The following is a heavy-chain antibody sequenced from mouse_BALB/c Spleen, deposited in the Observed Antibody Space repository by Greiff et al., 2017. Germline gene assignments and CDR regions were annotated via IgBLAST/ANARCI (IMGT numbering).Heavy chain of an antibody. V-gene: IGHV2-6-7*01. CDR1: GFSLTGYG. J-gene: IGHJ3*01. CDR3: AKNYYGSSYAWFAY. CDR2: IWGDGST. Sequence: VHLVESGPGLVAPSQSLSITCTVSGFSLTGYGVNWVRQPPGKGLEWLGMIWGDGSTDYNSALKSRLSISKDNSKSQVFLKMNSLQTDDTARYYCAKNYYGSSYAWFAYWGQGTLVTVSA. D-gene: IGHD1-1*01.